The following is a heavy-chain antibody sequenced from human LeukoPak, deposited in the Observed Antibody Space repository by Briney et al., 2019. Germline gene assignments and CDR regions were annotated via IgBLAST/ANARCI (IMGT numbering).Heavy chain of an antibody. V-gene: IGHV5-10-1*01. D-gene: IGHD5-12*01. CDR1: GYRFPSYW. Sequence: GESLRISCKGSGYRFPSYWISWGRQMPGKGLEWMGTIDPSDSYTNYSPSFQGHVTISADKSISTAYLQWSSLKASDTAMYYCARLSSGYESDFDYWGQGTLVTVSS. J-gene: IGHJ4*02. CDR2: IDPSDSYT. CDR3: ARLSSGYESDFDY.